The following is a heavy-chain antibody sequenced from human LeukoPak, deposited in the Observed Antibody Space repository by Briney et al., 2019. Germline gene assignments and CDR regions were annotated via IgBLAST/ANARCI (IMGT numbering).Heavy chain of an antibody. CDR3: ARDVGFVTTGYYCYMDV. CDR2: ISSSSSYI. D-gene: IGHD4-11*01. J-gene: IGHJ6*03. CDR1: GFTFSCYS. V-gene: IGHV3-21*01. Sequence: GGSLRLSCAAGGFTFSCYSMHWVRQAPGKGLEWVSSISSSSSYIYYADSVKGRFTISRDNAKNSLYLQMNSLRAEDTAVYYCARDVGFVTTGYYCYMDVWGKGTTVTVSS.